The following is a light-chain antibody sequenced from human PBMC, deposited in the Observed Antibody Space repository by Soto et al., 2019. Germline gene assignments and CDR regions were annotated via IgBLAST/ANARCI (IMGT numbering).Light chain of an antibody. V-gene: IGLV2-18*02. CDR3: RSYTSSGTWV. CDR2: QVS. J-gene: IGLJ3*02. Sequence: QSALTQPPSVSGSPGQSVTISCTGTSSDVGSYNRVSWYQQPPGTAPKLMICQVSNRPSGVPDRVSGSKSGNTAPLTISGVQAEDEAYYYCRSYTSSGTWVVGGGTKVTVL. CDR1: SSDVGSYNR.